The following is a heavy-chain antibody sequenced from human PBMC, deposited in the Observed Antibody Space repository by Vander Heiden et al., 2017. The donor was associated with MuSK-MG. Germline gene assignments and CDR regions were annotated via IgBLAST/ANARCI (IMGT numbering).Heavy chain of an antibody. CDR2: IWYDGRKK. CDR3: ARRKEDSMDV. J-gene: IGHJ6*02. V-gene: IGHV3-33*01. CDR1: GFTFSSYG. Sequence: QVQLVESGGGVVQPGRSLRLSCAASGFTFSSYGMHWVRQAPGKGLEWVAVIWYDGRKKYDADSVKGRFTISRDNSKNTLYLKMKSLRAEDTAVYYCARRKEDSMDVWGQGTTVTVSS.